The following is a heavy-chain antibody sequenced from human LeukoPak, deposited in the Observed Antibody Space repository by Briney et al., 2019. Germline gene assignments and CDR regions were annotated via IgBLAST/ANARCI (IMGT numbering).Heavy chain of an antibody. V-gene: IGHV1-8*03. CDR1: GYTFTSYD. J-gene: IGHJ5*02. CDR3: AGGNPRDCSSTSCLPGGFDP. D-gene: IGHD2-2*01. Sequence: ASVKVSCKASGYTFTSYDINWVRQATGQGLEWMGWMNPNSGNTGYAQKFQGRVTITRNTSISTAYMELSSLRSEDTAVYYCAGGNPRDCSSTSCLPGGFDPWGQGTLVTVSS. CDR2: MNPNSGNT.